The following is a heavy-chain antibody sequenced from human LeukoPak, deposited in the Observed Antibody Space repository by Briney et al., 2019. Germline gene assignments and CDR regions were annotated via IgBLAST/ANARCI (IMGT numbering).Heavy chain of an antibody. CDR3: ARDGEATITVAFDI. CDR1: GFTFSNYW. CDR2: LNQDGSEK. D-gene: IGHD5-12*01. V-gene: IGHV3-7*01. Sequence: PGGSLRLSCAASGFTFSNYWMNWVRQAPGKGLDWVAFLNQDGSEKNYVDSVKGRFTISRDNAKNSLYLQMNSLRAEDTAVYYCARDGEATITVAFDIWGQGTMVTVSS. J-gene: IGHJ3*02.